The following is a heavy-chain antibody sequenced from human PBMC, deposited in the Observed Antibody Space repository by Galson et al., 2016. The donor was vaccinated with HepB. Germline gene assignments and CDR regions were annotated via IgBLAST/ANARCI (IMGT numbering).Heavy chain of an antibody. J-gene: IGHJ6*02. CDR1: GFTFSDYA. V-gene: IGHV3-30*04. Sequence: LRLSCAASGFTFSDYAIHWVRQAPGKGLEWVAMISYDGGHKYSSDSVRGRFTIPRDNSQNTLYLHMSSLRVEDTAIYYCARDQHYFWGMDVWGQGTRVTVSS. CDR2: ISYDGGHK. CDR3: ARDQHYFWGMDV.